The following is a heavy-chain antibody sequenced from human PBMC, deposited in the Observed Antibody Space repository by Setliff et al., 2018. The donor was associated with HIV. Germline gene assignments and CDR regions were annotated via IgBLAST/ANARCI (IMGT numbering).Heavy chain of an antibody. D-gene: IGHD6-6*01. Sequence: SVKVSCKASGVTFTTDPFTWVRQAPGQGLEWMGRIIPMFGTSTYAQKFEGRVTITADKSTNTTFLEVSGLRYEDTAVYYCARGVPYSSSSEYYYYYYYMDVWGTGTKVTVSS. CDR2: IIPMFGTS. V-gene: IGHV1-69*06. CDR1: GVTFTTDP. CDR3: ARGVPYSSSSEYYYYYYYMDV. J-gene: IGHJ6*03.